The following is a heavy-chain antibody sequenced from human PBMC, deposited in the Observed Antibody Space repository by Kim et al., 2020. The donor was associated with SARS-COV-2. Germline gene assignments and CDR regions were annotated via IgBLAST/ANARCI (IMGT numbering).Heavy chain of an antibody. V-gene: IGHV1-18*01. Sequence: ASVKVSCKASGYTFTSYGISWVRQAPGQGLEWMGWISAYNGNTNYAQKLQGRVTMTTDTSTSTAYMELRSLRSDDTAVYYCAMGRGSGSYPQDYYYGMDVWGQGTTVTVSS. CDR3: AMGRGSGSYPQDYYYGMDV. D-gene: IGHD3-10*01. CDR2: ISAYNGNT. CDR1: GYTFTSYG. J-gene: IGHJ6*02.